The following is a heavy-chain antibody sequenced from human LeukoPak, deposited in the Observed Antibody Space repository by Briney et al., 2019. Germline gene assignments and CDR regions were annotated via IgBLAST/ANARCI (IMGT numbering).Heavy chain of an antibody. D-gene: IGHD6-19*01. CDR3: ARERSGWFFSN. V-gene: IGHV1-18*01. Sequence: ASVKVSCKASGYSFTSYGITWVRQAPGQGLEWMGWINPYNGNTNYAQKLQGRVTMTTDTSTNTAYMDLRSLRSDDTAVYYCARERSGWFFSNWGQGTLVTVSS. CDR1: GYSFTSYG. CDR2: INPYNGNT. J-gene: IGHJ4*02.